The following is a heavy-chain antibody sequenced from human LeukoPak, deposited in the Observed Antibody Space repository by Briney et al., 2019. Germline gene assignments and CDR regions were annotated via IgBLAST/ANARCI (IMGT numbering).Heavy chain of an antibody. V-gene: IGHV1-69*13. CDR3: TLAWRLGGFWFDP. CDR2: IIPIFVTA. Sequence: ASVKGSCKASGGTFSSYAISSVRQAPGQGLAWMGGIIPIFVTANYAQKFQGRVTITADESTSTAYMELSSLRSEDTAVYYCTLAWRLGGFWFDPWGEGTLVTVSS. J-gene: IGHJ5*02. CDR1: GGTFSSYA. D-gene: IGHD3-16*01.